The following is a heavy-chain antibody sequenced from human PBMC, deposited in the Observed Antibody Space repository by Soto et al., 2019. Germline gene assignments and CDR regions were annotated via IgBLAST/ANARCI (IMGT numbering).Heavy chain of an antibody. CDR1: GFTFSGST. Sequence: EVQLVQSGGGLVQPGGSLKLSCAASGFTFSGSTVHWVRQASGEGLQWVGRIRSKANDYATTYIASVKGRFTISRDDSRNTADLQMSDLTTEDTAVYYCTGGYCTGGTCYSGYFQHWGQGALVTVFS. J-gene: IGHJ1*01. D-gene: IGHD2-15*01. CDR2: IRSKANDYAT. CDR3: TGGYCTGGTCYSGYFQH. V-gene: IGHV3-73*02.